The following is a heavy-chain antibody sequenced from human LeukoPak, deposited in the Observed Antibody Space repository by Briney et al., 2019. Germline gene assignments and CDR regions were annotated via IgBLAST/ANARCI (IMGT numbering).Heavy chain of an antibody. CDR3: ARQWLVHFDY. V-gene: IGHV3-7*01. J-gene: IGHJ4*02. CDR1: GFTFSSYW. D-gene: IGHD6-19*01. CDR2: IKQDGSEK. Sequence: GGSLRLSCAGSGFTFSSYWMSWVRQAPGKGLEWVANIKQDGSEKHYVDSVKGRFTISRDNAKNSLYLQMNSLRAEDTAVYYCARQWLVHFDYWGQGTLVTVSS.